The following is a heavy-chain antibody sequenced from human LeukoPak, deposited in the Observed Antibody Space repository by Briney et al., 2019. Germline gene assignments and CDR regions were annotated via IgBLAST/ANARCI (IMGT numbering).Heavy chain of an antibody. CDR1: GGSISTSNYY. CDR3: ARGYGDYDSRDH. Sequence: PSETLSLTCTVSGGSISTSNYYWGWIRQPPGKGLEWIGNIFYSGSTYYSPSLKSRVTISLDTSRNQFSLKLNSVTAADTAVYYCARGYGDYDSRDHWGQGTLVTVSS. CDR2: IFYSGST. J-gene: IGHJ5*02. V-gene: IGHV4-39*07. D-gene: IGHD4-17*01.